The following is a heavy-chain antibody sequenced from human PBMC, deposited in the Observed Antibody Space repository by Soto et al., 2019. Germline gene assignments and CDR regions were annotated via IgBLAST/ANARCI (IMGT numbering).Heavy chain of an antibody. V-gene: IGHV1-69*01. D-gene: IGHD2-2*01. CDR3: ARDRRGCSSTSCSLDYYYGMDV. CDR2: IIPLFGTA. Sequence: QVQLVQSGAEVKKPGSSVKVSCKASGGTFSSYAISWVRQAPGQGLEWMGGIIPLFGTANYAQKFQGRVTITADESTSTAYMELSSLRSEDTAVYYCARDRRGCSSTSCSLDYYYGMDVWGQGTTVTVSS. J-gene: IGHJ6*02. CDR1: GGTFSSYA.